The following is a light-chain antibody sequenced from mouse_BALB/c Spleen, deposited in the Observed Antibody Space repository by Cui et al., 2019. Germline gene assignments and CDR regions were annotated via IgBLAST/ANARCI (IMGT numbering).Light chain of an antibody. CDR3: HQYHRSPFT. J-gene: IGKJ4*01. Sequence: QIVLTQSPAIMSASLGERVTMTCTASSSESSSYLHWYQQKPGSSPTLLIYSTSNLASGGPARCSGSGSGTSYSLTSSSMEAEDAATYYCHQYHRSPFTFGSGTKLEIK. V-gene: IGKV4-74*01. CDR1: SSESSSY. CDR2: STS.